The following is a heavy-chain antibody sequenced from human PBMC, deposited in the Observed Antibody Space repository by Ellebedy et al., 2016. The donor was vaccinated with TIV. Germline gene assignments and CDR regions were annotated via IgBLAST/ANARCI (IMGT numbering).Heavy chain of an antibody. CDR2: ISSSSTYI. J-gene: IGHJ6*02. CDR3: ARDLVVVPAAIVSDYYYGMDV. Sequence: GESLKISCAASGFTFSSYSMNWVRQAPGKGLEWVSSISSSSTYIYYADSVKGRFTISRYNAKNSLYLQMNSLRAEDTAVYYCARDLVVVPAAIVSDYYYGMDVWGQGTTVTVSS. D-gene: IGHD2-2*01. V-gene: IGHV3-21*01. CDR1: GFTFSSYS.